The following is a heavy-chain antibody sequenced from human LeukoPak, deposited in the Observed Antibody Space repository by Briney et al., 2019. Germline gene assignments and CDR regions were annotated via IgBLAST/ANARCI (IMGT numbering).Heavy chain of an antibody. Sequence: LSRAASELTFYIYWMTLVRRDPGRGLEWVANIKQDGSQKYYVDSVKGRFTISRDNAKNSLYLQMNSLRAEDTAVYYCARTDSNIAARRIGFESWGQGTLVNFCS. CDR2: IKQDGSQK. V-gene: IGHV3-7*01. CDR1: ELTFYIYW. CDR3: ARTDSNIAARRIGFES. D-gene: IGHD6-6*01. J-gene: IGHJ4*02.